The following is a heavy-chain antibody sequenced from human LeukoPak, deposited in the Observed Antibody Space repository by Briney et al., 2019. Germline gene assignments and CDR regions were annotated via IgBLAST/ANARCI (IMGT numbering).Heavy chain of an antibody. J-gene: IGHJ3*02. CDR1: GGSISSSNW. D-gene: IGHD5-18*01. Sequence: SETLSLTCAVSGGSISSSNWWSWVRQPPGKGLEWIGEIYHSGSTNYNPSLKSQVTISVDKSKNQFSLKLSSVTAADTAVYYCARRYSYGWGVNAFDIWGQGTMVTVSS. CDR3: ARRYSYGWGVNAFDI. CDR2: IYHSGST. V-gene: IGHV4-4*02.